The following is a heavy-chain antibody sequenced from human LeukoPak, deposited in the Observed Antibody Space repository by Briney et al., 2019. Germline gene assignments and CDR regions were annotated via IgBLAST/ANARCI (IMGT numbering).Heavy chain of an antibody. CDR1: GFTFSDYY. D-gene: IGHD1-1*01. Sequence: GGSRRLACAAAGFTFSDYYMSWIRQAPGKGLEWVSYISSSGSTIYYADSVKGRFTISSDNAKTSLYLQMNSLRDEDTAVYYCARDLEYGTRSLFVLWGQGTLVTVSS. J-gene: IGHJ4*02. CDR3: ARDLEYGTRSLFVL. V-gene: IGHV3-11*04. CDR2: ISSSGSTI.